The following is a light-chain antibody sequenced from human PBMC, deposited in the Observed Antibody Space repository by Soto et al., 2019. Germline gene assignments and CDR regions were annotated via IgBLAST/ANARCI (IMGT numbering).Light chain of an antibody. CDR3: QQYDRDST. CDR2: TAA. Sequence: DIQMTQSPSTLSASVGDRVTITCRASQSISSHLAWYQQKPGKAPKLLIYTAASLESGVPSRFSGSGSGTEFTLTISSLQPDDFANYYCQQYDRDSTFGQGTKVEIK. CDR1: QSISSH. J-gene: IGKJ1*01. V-gene: IGKV1-5*03.